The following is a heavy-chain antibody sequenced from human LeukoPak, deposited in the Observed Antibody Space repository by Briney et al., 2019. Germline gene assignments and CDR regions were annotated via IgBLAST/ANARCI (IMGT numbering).Heavy chain of an antibody. CDR1: GFTFGDYY. Sequence: PGGSLRLSCAASGFTFGDYYMSWIRQAPGKGLEWVSYISSSSSYTNYADSVKGRFTISRDNAKNSLYLQMNSLRAEDTAVYYCARVGKNGYAFDMWGQGTMVTVSS. J-gene: IGHJ3*02. D-gene: IGHD1-1*01. CDR2: ISSSSSYT. CDR3: ARVGKNGYAFDM. V-gene: IGHV3-11*06.